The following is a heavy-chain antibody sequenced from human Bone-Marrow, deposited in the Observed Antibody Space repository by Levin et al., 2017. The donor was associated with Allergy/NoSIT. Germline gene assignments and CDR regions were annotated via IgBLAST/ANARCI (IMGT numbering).Heavy chain of an antibody. D-gene: IGHD5-18*01. CDR1: GDSISSSNW. CDR2: IHHRGNT. V-gene: IGHV4-4*02. CDR3: ATNSRGSSYGLHF. Sequence: PSQTLSLTCAVSGDSISSSNWWSWVRQAPGKGLEWIGEIHHRGNTNYNPSLRSRVTMSVDKSKNQFSLRLSSVTAADTAVFYCATNSRGSSYGLHFWGQGIQVTVSS. J-gene: IGHJ4*02.